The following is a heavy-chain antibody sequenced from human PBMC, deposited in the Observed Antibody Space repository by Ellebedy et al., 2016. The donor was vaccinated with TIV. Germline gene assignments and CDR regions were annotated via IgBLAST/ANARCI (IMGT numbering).Heavy chain of an antibody. CDR3: ARDPDDSSGYYFDY. Sequence: SVKVSXXASGGTFSSYAISWVRQAPGQGLEWMGGIIPIFGTANYAQKFQGRVTITADESTSTAYMELSSLRSEDTAVYYCARDPDDSSGYYFDYWGQGTLVTVSS. D-gene: IGHD3-22*01. J-gene: IGHJ4*02. CDR2: IIPIFGTA. CDR1: GGTFSSYA. V-gene: IGHV1-69*13.